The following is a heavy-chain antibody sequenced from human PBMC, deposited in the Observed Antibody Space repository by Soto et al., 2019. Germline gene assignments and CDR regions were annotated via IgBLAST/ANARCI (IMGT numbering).Heavy chain of an antibody. CDR1: GYIFTSLA. D-gene: IGHD1-1*01. Sequence: ASVKVSCKASGYIFTSLAMHWVRQAPGQRLEWMGWINPGNGNTKYSQSFQGRVTITRDTSASTAYMELSSLRSEDTAVYFCARDLDAYNSTGYRGQGTLVTVPS. V-gene: IGHV1-3*01. CDR3: ARDLDAYNSTGY. J-gene: IGHJ4*02. CDR2: INPGNGNT.